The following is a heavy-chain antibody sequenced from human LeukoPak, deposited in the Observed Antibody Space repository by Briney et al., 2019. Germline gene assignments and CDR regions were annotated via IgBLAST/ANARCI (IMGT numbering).Heavy chain of an antibody. CDR3: ARLIVGAIDS. J-gene: IGHJ4*02. D-gene: IGHD1-26*01. V-gene: IGHV3-21*01. Sequence: SGGSLRLSCAASGFTFSSYSMNWVRQAPGKGLEWVSSISSSSSYIYYADSVKGRFTISRDNAKNSLYLQMNSLRAEDTAVYYCARLIVGAIDSWGRGTLVTVSS. CDR2: ISSSSSYI. CDR1: GFTFSSYS.